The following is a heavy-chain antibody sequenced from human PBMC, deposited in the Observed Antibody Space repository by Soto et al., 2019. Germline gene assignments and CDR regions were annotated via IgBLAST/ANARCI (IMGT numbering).Heavy chain of an antibody. J-gene: IGHJ6*02. D-gene: IGHD1-1*01. CDR3: GRADRTGVTSDSLDV. CDR2: INHSGTI. V-gene: IGHV4-34*01. Sequence: SETRSLPWAVYAGSPRPYYWTWFRQLPEKGMEWIGEINHSGTINFNPSLKSRLTISLDPSKKHFSIKLSSVTDADTAAYYCGRADRTGVTSDSLDVWGHGTTVTVSS. CDR1: AGSPRPYY.